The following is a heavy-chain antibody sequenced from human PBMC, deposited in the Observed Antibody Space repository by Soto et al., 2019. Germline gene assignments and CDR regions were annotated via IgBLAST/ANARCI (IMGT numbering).Heavy chain of an antibody. CDR1: GFTFSSYA. D-gene: IGHD6-13*01. V-gene: IGHV3-23*01. CDR2: ISGSGGST. Sequence: RLSCAASGFTFSSYAMSWVRQAPGKGLEWVSAISGSGGSTYYADSVKGRFTISRDNSKNTLYLQMNSLRAEDTAVYYCAKDLTPIAAAGTSFDYWGQGTLVTVSS. J-gene: IGHJ4*02. CDR3: AKDLTPIAAAGTSFDY.